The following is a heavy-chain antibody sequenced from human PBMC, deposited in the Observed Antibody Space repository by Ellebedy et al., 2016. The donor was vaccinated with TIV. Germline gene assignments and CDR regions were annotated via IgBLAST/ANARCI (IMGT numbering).Heavy chain of an antibody. CDR3: ARVLWDQSYYFDC. J-gene: IGHJ4*02. V-gene: IGHV3-53*01. D-gene: IGHD1-26*01. Sequence: GESLKISCAASGFTVSSNYMSWVRQAPGRGLEWVSVIYSGGSTYYADSVKGRFTLSRDSSNNTLYLQMNSLIAEDTAVYFCARVLWDQSYYFDCWGQGTLVTVSS. CDR1: GFTVSSNY. CDR2: IYSGGST.